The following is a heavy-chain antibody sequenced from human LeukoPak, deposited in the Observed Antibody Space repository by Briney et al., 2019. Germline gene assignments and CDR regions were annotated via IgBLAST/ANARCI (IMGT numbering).Heavy chain of an antibody. CDR1: GFTFSTYA. CDR2: ISGSGDTA. J-gene: IGHJ4*02. D-gene: IGHD4/OR15-4a*01. V-gene: IGHV3-23*01. Sequence: GGSLRLSCAASGFTFSTYAMSWVRQAPGKGLEGVSVISGSGDTAYYADSGKGRVAIFRENSKNTLWLQMNSLRAEDTAVYYCAKARGDYGQPFHYWGQGTLVTVSS. CDR3: AKARGDYGQPFHY.